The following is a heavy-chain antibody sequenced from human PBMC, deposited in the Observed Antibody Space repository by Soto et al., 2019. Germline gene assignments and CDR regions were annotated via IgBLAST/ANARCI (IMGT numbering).Heavy chain of an antibody. CDR1: GFTFSGSA. Sequence: QTGGSLRLSCAASGFTFSGSAMHWVRQASGKGLEWVGRIRSKANSYATAYAASVKGRFTISRDDSKNTAYLQMNSLKTEDTAVYYCTSDKRRIADFSRRGYYYYYGMDVWGQGTTVTVSS. CDR2: IRSKANSYAT. D-gene: IGHD2-15*01. CDR3: TSDKRRIADFSRRGYYYYYGMDV. V-gene: IGHV3-73*01. J-gene: IGHJ6*02.